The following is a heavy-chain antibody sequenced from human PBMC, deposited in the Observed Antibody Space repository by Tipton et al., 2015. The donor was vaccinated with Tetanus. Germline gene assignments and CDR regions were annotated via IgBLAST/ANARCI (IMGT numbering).Heavy chain of an antibody. CDR3: ARTDSRRYFDL. CDR1: GGSFGGFYY. Sequence: TLSLTCAVYGGSFGGFYYWSWIRQPPGKGLEWIAEINHTGSTNYSPSLKSRATMSVDASKNQFSLTLSSVTAADTAVYYCARTDSRRYFDLWARGTLVTVSS. V-gene: IGHV4-34*01. CDR2: INHTGST. J-gene: IGHJ2*01. D-gene: IGHD3-22*01.